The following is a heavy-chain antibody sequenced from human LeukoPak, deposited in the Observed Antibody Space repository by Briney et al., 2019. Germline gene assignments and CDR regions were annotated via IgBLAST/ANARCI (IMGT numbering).Heavy chain of an antibody. D-gene: IGHD5-12*01. CDR3: AREWGSGYNHQPDY. J-gene: IGHJ4*02. CDR1: GFTFSNYA. CDR2: ISGSGDST. V-gene: IGHV3-23*01. Sequence: GGSLRLSCAASGFTFSNYAMRWVRQAPGKGLEWVSGISGSGDSTYYADSVKGRFTISRDNSKNTLYLQMNSLRAEDTAVYYCAREWGSGYNHQPDYWGQGTLVTVSS.